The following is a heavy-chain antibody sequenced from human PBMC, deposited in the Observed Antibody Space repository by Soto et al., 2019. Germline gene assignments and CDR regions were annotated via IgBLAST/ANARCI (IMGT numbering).Heavy chain of an antibody. J-gene: IGHJ4*02. CDR2: INTDGSTT. Sequence: PGGSLRLSCTTSGFTFSSYWMHWVRQAPGKGLVWVSRINTDGSTTNYADSVKGRFTISRDNAQNTVYLQMNSLRAEDTAVYYCARAGSYRFDFWGQGTLVTVSS. CDR3: ARAGSYRFDF. D-gene: IGHD3-10*01. V-gene: IGHV3-74*01. CDR1: GFTFSSYW.